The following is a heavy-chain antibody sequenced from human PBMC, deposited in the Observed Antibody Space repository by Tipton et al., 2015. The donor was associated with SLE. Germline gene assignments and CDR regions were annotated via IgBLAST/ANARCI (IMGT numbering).Heavy chain of an antibody. D-gene: IGHD6-6*01. CDR2: INAGNGNT. J-gene: IGHJ4*02. CDR3: ARGRPGMLDPPDY. V-gene: IGHV1-3*01. CDR1: GYTFTSYA. Sequence: QLVQSGPEVKKPGASVKVSCKASGYTFTSYAMHWVRQAPGQRLEWMGWINAGNGNTKYSQKFQGRVTITRDTSASTAYMELSSLRSEDTAVYYCARGRPGMLDPPDYWGQGTLVTVSS.